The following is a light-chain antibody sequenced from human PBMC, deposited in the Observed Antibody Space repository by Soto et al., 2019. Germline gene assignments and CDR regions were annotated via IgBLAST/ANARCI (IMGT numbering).Light chain of an antibody. CDR2: DVT. J-gene: IGLJ1*01. CDR1: SSDLRYYSY. CDR3: SSSTSSSPS. Sequence: QSALTRPASVSGSPGQSITISCTGTSSDLRYYSYVSWYQQHPGKAPKLMIYDVTTRPSGVSNRFSGSKSGDTASLTISGLQAEDEADYYCSSSTSSSPSFGTGTKVTVL. V-gene: IGLV2-14*03.